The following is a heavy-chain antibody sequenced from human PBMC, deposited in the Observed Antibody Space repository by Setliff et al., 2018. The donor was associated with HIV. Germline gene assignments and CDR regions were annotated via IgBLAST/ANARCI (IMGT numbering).Heavy chain of an antibody. D-gene: IGHD5-18*01. CDR2: INAGTGNT. J-gene: IGHJ4*02. CDR1: GGTFGSYA. Sequence: GASVKVSCKASGGTFGSYAISWVRQAPGQGLEWLGGINAGTGNTKYSQKFQDRVTISRDIHANTAYMELSSLRSEDTAIYYCARSLREYSYGSPDYWGPGTLVTVSS. V-gene: IGHV1-3*01. CDR3: ARSLREYSYGSPDY.